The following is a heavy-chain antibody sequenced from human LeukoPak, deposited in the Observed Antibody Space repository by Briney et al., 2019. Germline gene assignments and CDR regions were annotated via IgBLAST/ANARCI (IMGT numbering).Heavy chain of an antibody. Sequence: GAPVKVSCKASGYTFTSYDINWVRQATGQGLEWMGWMNPNSGNTGYAQKLQGRVTMTTDTSTSTAYMELRSLRSDDTAVYYCAREGRYYYYYMDVWGKGTTVTVSS. CDR3: AREGRYYYYYMDV. CDR2: MNPNSGNT. V-gene: IGHV1-8*02. J-gene: IGHJ6*03. CDR1: GYTFTSYD.